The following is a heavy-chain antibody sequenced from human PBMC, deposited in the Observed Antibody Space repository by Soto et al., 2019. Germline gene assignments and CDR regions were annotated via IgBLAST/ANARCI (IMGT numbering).Heavy chain of an antibody. J-gene: IGHJ6*02. CDR1: GGTFSTYA. V-gene: IGHV1-69*01. CDR2: IIPILGYS. Sequence: QVQLEQSGSEVKKPGSSVKVSCKVSGGTFSTYAISWVRQAPGQGLEWMGGIIPILGYSKYAQRFQGRVTITADESTKTAYMELSSLRYDDTAVYYCAREKTIVGVGKPVDYGMDFWGQGTTVIVSS. CDR3: AREKTIVGVGKPVDYGMDF. D-gene: IGHD3-3*01.